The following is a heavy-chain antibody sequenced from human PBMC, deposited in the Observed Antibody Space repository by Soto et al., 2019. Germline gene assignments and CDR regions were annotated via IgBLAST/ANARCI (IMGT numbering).Heavy chain of an antibody. CDR3: ARAKGYSYGSNPGVYYFDY. CDR2: IIPIFGTA. Sequence: QVQLVQSGAEVKKPGSSVKVSCKASGGTFSSYAISWVRQAPGQGLEWMGGIIPIFGTANYAQKFQGRVTITADESTSTAFMELSSLRSEDTSVYYCARAKGYSYGSNPGVYYFDYWGQGTLVTVSS. CDR1: GGTFSSYA. V-gene: IGHV1-69*01. D-gene: IGHD5-18*01. J-gene: IGHJ4*02.